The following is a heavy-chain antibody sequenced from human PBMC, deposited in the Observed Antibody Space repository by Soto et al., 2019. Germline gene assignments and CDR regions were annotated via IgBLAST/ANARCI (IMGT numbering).Heavy chain of an antibody. J-gene: IGHJ4*02. CDR3: ARGGYSYAPSPFDY. V-gene: IGHV4-59*01. CDR2: IYYSGST. Sequence: TSETLSLSCTVSGGSISSYYWSGIRQPPGKGLEWIGYIYYSGSTNYNPSLKSRVTISVDTSKNQFSLKLSSVTAADTAVYYCARGGYSYAPSPFDYWGQGTLVTVSS. D-gene: IGHD5-18*01. CDR1: GGSISSYY.